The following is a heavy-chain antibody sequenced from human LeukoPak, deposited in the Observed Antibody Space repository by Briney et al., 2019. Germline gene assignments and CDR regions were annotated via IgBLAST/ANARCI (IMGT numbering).Heavy chain of an antibody. J-gene: IGHJ4*01. Sequence: GGSLRLSCVASGFRFNVQTMSWIRQAPGKGLDWVASMKEDGSEIRYVDSVKGRFTISRDNSKTSLYLQMNRLRADDTGVYRCVKGGATRGRFENWGQGTLVTVSS. V-gene: IGHV3-7*01. CDR2: MKEDGSEI. CDR3: VKGGATRGRFEN. D-gene: IGHD1-26*01. CDR1: GFRFNVQT.